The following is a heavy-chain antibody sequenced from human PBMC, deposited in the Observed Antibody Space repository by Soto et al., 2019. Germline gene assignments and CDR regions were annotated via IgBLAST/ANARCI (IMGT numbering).Heavy chain of an antibody. Sequence: VGSLRLSCAASGFTFTRYSMNWVRQAPGKGLEWVSSISSTTNYIYYGDSMKGRFTISRDNAKNSLYLEMNSLRAEDTAVYYCARESEDLTSNFDYWGRGTLVTVSS. CDR1: GFTFTRYS. J-gene: IGHJ4*02. CDR3: ARESEDLTSNFDY. V-gene: IGHV3-21*06. CDR2: ISSTTNYI.